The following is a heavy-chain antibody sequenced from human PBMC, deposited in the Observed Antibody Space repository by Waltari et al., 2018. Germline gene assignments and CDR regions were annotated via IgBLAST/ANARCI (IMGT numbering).Heavy chain of an antibody. J-gene: IGHJ2*01. D-gene: IGHD3-3*01. CDR1: GFTVSSNY. CDR3: ARDITVFGVVIRRYFDL. V-gene: IGHV3-53*01. Sequence: EVQLVESGGGLIQPGGSLRLSCAASGFTVSSNYMSWVRQAPGKGLEGVSLIYSGGNTYYADSVKGRFTISRDNSKNTIYLQMNSLTAEDTAVYYCARDITVFGVVIRRYFDLWGRGTLVTVSS. CDR2: IYSGGNT.